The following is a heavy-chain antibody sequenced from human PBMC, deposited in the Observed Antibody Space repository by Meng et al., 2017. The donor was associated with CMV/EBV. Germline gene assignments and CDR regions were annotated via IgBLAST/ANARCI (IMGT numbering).Heavy chain of an antibody. CDR1: GFTFSSYN. Sequence: GGSLRLSCAASGFTFSSYNMNWVRQAPGKGLEWVSSISSSSSYIYYADSVKGRFTISRDNAKNSLYLQMNSLRAEDTAVYYCARDYPGSGWYGGIFDYWGQGTLVTVSS. J-gene: IGHJ4*02. D-gene: IGHD6-19*01. CDR3: ARDYPGSGWYGGIFDY. CDR2: ISSSSSYI. V-gene: IGHV3-21*01.